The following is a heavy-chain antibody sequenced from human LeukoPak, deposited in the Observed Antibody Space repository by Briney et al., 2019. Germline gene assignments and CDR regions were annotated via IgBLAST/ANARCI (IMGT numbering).Heavy chain of an antibody. CDR2: IYSFGMT. Sequence: SETLSVTSSVPGASIQNYYWSGIRQRAGRGLEWIGRIYSFGMTEYNPSLTSRATMSVDTYKNQFSLTLRSVTAADTPMYYGARDRAGDDSVVRLDYWGQGILVTVSS. V-gene: IGHV4-4*07. CDR1: GASIQNYY. J-gene: IGHJ4*02. CDR3: ARDRAGDDSVVRLDY. D-gene: IGHD1-1*01.